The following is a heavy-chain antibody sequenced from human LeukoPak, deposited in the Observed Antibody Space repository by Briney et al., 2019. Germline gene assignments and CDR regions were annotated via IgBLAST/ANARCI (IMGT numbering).Heavy chain of an antibody. J-gene: IGHJ4*02. Sequence: GASVKVSCKASGYTFTSYYMHWVRQAPGQGLEWMGIINPSGGSTSYARKFQGRVTMTRDTSMSTVYMELSSLRSEDTAVYYCARLPVPPGPDDYWGQGTLVTVSS. CDR1: GYTFTSYY. CDR2: INPSGGST. V-gene: IGHV1-46*01. CDR3: ARLPVPPGPDDY. D-gene: IGHD6-6*01.